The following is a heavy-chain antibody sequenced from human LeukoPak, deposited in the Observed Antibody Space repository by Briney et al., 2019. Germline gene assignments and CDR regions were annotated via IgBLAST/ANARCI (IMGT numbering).Heavy chain of an antibody. Sequence: GGSLRLSCAASGFTFSNYAMSWVRQAPGKGLEWVLGISGSGGTTYYADSVKGRFTISRDNSKNTLYLQMNSLRAEDTAVYYCAKEFYYDSRGPLDYWGQGTLVTVSS. D-gene: IGHD3-22*01. J-gene: IGHJ4*02. CDR2: ISGSGGTT. CDR3: AKEFYYDSRGPLDY. CDR1: GFTFSNYA. V-gene: IGHV3-23*01.